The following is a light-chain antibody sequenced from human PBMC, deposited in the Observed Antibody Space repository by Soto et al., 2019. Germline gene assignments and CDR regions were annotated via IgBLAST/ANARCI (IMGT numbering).Light chain of an antibody. J-gene: IGLJ1*01. CDR1: SSDVGAYNH. CDR2: EVS. V-gene: IGLV2-14*01. CDR3: SSYISISSYV. Sequence: QAVVTQPASVSGSPGQSITISCTGTSSDVGAYNHVSWYQQRSGKAPKLLIYEVSNRPSGVSNRFSGSKSGNTASLTISGLQAEDEADYYCSSYISISSYVFGTGTKVTVL.